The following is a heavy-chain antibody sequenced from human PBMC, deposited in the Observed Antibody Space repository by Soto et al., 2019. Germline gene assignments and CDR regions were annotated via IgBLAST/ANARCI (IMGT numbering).Heavy chain of an antibody. CDR2: ISGSAGT. V-gene: IGHV3-23*01. Sequence: PGGSLRLSCTASGFTFRTYAMTWFRQAPGKGLEWVSAISGSAGTFYATSVKGRFTISRDNSRSTVYLQMHSLRAEDSAIYYCAXEKDYDFNWGSDRFTSHYWGRGTLVTSPQ. D-gene: IGHD3-16*02. CDR3: AXEKDYDFNWGSDRFTSHY. CDR1: GFTFRTYA. J-gene: IGHJ4*02.